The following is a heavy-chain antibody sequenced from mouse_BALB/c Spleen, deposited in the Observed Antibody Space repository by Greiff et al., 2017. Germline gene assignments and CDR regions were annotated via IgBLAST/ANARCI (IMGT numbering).Heavy chain of an antibody. CDR3: ARDLEYGNYWFAY. CDR1: GFSLTSYG. D-gene: IGHD2-10*02. Sequence: QVQLKESGPGLVAPSQSLSITCTVSGFSLTSYGVHWVRQPPGKGLEWLGVIWAGGSTNYNSALMSRLSISKDNSKSQVFLKMNSLQTDDTAMYYCARDLEYGNYWFAYWGQGTLVTVSA. J-gene: IGHJ3*01. CDR2: IWAGGST. V-gene: IGHV2-9*02.